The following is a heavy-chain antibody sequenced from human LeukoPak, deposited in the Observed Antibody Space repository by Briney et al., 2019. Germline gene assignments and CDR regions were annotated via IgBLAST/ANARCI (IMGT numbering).Heavy chain of an antibody. CDR1: GGSISSYY. D-gene: IGHD3-10*01. Sequence: PSETLSLTYTVSGGSISSYYWSWIRQPPGKGLEWIGYIYYSGSTNYNPSLKSRVTISVDTSKNQFSLKLSSVTAADTAVYYCARFEAENGVDYWGQGTLVTVSS. CDR3: ARFEAENGVDY. V-gene: IGHV4-59*01. J-gene: IGHJ4*02. CDR2: IYYSGST.